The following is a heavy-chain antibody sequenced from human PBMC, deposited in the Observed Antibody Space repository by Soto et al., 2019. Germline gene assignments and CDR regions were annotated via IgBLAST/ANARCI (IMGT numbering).Heavy chain of an antibody. CDR2: ISYDGSNK. CDR3: AKDPRYYDILIGYGGAYFDY. D-gene: IGHD3-9*01. Sequence: QVQLVESGGGVVQPGRSLRLSCAASGFTFSSYGMHWVRQAPGKGLEWVAVISYDGSNKYYADSVKGRFSISRDNSKNTLYMQMNSLRGEDTAVYYCAKDPRYYDILIGYGGAYFDYWGQGTLVTVSS. V-gene: IGHV3-30*18. CDR1: GFTFSSYG. J-gene: IGHJ4*02.